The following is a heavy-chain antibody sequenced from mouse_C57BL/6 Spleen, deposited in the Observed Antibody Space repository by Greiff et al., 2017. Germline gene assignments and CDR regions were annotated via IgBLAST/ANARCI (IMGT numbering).Heavy chain of an antibody. D-gene: IGHD1-1*02. Sequence: VKLMESGPELVKPGASVKISCKASGYAFSSSWMNWVKQRPGKGLEWIGRIYPGDADTNYNGKFKGKATLTADKSSSTAYMQLSSLTSEDSAVYFCARGGWDYFDYWGQGTTLTVSS. CDR1: GYAFSSSW. J-gene: IGHJ2*01. CDR3: ARGGWDYFDY. V-gene: IGHV1-82*01. CDR2: IYPGDADT.